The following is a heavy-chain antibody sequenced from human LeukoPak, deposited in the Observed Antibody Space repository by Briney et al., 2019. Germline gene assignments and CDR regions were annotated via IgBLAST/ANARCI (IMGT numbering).Heavy chain of an antibody. J-gene: IGHJ5*02. V-gene: IGHV1-69*05. CDR2: IIPIFGTA. CDR3: ASLILQNIVVVPAAISGPGFDP. CDR1: GGTFRSYA. D-gene: IGHD2-2*01. Sequence: SVKVSCKASGGTFRSYAISWVRQAPGQGLEWMGGIIPIFGTANYAQKFQGRVTITTDESTSTAYMELSSLRSEDTAVYYCASLILQNIVVVPAAISGPGFDPWGQGTLVTVSS.